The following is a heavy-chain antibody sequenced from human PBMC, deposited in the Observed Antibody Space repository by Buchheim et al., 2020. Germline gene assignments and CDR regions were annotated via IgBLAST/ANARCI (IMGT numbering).Heavy chain of an antibody. J-gene: IGHJ4*02. CDR2: INHSGST. Sequence: QVQLQQWGAGLLKPSETLSLTCAVYGGSFSGYYWSWIRQPPGKGLEWIGEINHSGSTNYNLSLKSRVTISVDTSKNQFSLKLSSVTAADTAVYYCARGGWVEMATIFLDYWGQGTL. CDR3: ARGGWVEMATIFLDY. D-gene: IGHD5-24*01. CDR1: GGSFSGYY. V-gene: IGHV4-34*01.